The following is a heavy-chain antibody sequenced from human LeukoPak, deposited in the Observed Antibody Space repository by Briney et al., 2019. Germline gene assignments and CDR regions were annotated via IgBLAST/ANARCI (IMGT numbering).Heavy chain of an antibody. D-gene: IGHD3-22*01. CDR3: ARDRLYYDNTGYYPMGRFDY. CDR1: GYTFTSYA. CDR2: INAGNGNT. V-gene: IGHV1-3*01. Sequence: GASVKVSCKASGYTFTSYAMHWVRQAPGQRLEWMGWINAGNGNTKYSQKFQGRVTITRDTSASTAYMELSSLRSEDTAVYYCARDRLYYDNTGYYPMGRFDYWGQGTLVTVSS. J-gene: IGHJ4*02.